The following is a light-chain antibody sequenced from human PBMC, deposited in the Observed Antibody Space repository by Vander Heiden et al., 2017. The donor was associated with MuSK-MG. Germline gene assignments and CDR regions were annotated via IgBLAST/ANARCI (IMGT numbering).Light chain of an antibody. CDR1: QSLLHSNGYNY. CDR2: LGS. Sequence: DIVMTQSPLSLPVIPGEPASISCRSSQSLLHSNGYNYLDWYLQKPGQSPQLLIYLGSYRASGVPDRFSGSGSGTDFTLKISRVEAEDVGVYYCRQALQTPRTFGGGTKVEIK. J-gene: IGKJ4*01. CDR3: RQALQTPRT. V-gene: IGKV2-28*01.